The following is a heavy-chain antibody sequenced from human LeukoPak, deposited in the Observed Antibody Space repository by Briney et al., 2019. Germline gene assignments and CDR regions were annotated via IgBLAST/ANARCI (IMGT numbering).Heavy chain of an antibody. Sequence: GGSLRLSCAASGFTFSGSAMHWVRQASGKGLEWVVRIRSKANSYATAYAASVKGRFTISRDDSKNTAYLQMNSLKTEDTAVYYCTSRRTDYSNTIIDYWGQGTLVTVSS. J-gene: IGHJ4*02. D-gene: IGHD4-11*01. CDR2: IRSKANSYAT. V-gene: IGHV3-73*01. CDR3: TSRRTDYSNTIIDY. CDR1: GFTFSGSA.